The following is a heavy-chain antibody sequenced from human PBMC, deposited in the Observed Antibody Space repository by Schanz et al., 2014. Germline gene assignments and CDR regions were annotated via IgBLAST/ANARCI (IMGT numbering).Heavy chain of an antibody. CDR3: ARGRGSTYYIDY. V-gene: IGHV3-74*02. D-gene: IGHD3-10*01. Sequence: EVQLVESGGGLVQPGGSLRLSCAASGFTFSSYAMSWVRQAPGKGLVWVSRVNSDGSTTTYADSVKGRFTISRDNAKNTLYLQMDSLRAEDTAVYYCARGRGSTYYIDYWGQGALVTVSS. CDR2: VNSDGSTT. J-gene: IGHJ4*02. CDR1: GFTFSSYA.